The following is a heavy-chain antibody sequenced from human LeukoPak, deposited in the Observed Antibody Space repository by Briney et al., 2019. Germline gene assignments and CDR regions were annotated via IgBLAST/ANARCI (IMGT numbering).Heavy chain of an antibody. V-gene: IGHV4-34*01. CDR1: GESFSGYY. Sequence: SETLSLTCAVYGESFSGYYWSWIRQPPGKGLEWIGEINHSGSTNYNPSLKSRVTISVDTSKNQFSLKLSSVTAADTAVYYCARGIGIAVAGPFDYWGQGTLVTVSS. D-gene: IGHD6-19*01. J-gene: IGHJ4*02. CDR3: ARGIGIAVAGPFDY. CDR2: INHSGST.